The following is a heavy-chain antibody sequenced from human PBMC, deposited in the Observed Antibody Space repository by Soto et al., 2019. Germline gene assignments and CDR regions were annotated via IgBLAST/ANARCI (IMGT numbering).Heavy chain of an antibody. Sequence: SETLSLTCTVSGGSISSGGYYWSWIRQHPEKDMVCIGYFYYCGSIFYNLSLKSRVTISVDTSKNQFSLKLSSVTAADTAVYYCARAMITFGGVIVIPDYFDYWGQGTLVTVSS. CDR2: FYYCGSI. J-gene: IGHJ4*02. CDR1: GGSISSGGYY. CDR3: ARAMITFGGVIVIPDYFDY. V-gene: IGHV4-31*03. D-gene: IGHD3-16*02.